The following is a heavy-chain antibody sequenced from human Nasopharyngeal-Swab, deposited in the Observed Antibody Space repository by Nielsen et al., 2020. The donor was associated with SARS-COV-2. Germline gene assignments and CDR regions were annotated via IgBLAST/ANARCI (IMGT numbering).Heavy chain of an antibody. CDR1: AFTLSNSW. V-gene: IGHV3-7*01. Sequence: GGSLSPSCPASAFTLSNSWMSWVRQAPGKGLEWVANIKQDGSEKYYVDSVKGRFTISRENAKNSLYLQMNSLRAEDTGVYYCVNGGSLDFWGQGTLVTVSP. CDR3: VNGGSLDF. CDR2: IKQDGSEK. D-gene: IGHD2-15*01. J-gene: IGHJ4*02.